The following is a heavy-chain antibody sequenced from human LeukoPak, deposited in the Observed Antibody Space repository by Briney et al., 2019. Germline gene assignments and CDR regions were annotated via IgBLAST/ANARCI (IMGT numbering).Heavy chain of an antibody. CDR2: ISGDGDST. D-gene: IGHD2-21*01. V-gene: IGHV3-43*02. CDR3: SKRAVVSAYSGYFDQ. J-gene: IGHJ4*02. CDR1: GFTFDDYA. Sequence: PGGSLRLSCAASGFTFDDYAMHWVRQAPGKGLEWVSLISGDGDSTYYADSVKGRFTISRDNSKNSLYLQVNSLRTEDTALYYCSKRAVVSAYSGYFDQWGQGTLVTVSS.